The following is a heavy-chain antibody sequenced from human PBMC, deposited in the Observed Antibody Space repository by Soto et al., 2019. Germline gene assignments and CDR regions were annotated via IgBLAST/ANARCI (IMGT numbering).Heavy chain of an antibody. Sequence: QVQLQESGPGLVKPSETLSLTCSVSGENISPRYWSWIRQPPGRGLEWIAYIYYTGSAKYNPSLQSRVTISVDTSKNQFALNLSSVTAADTAVYYCARGFPGAGAGDYVFDYWGQGTLVTVSS. V-gene: IGHV4-59*11. CDR1: GENISPRY. CDR3: ARGFPGAGAGDYVFDY. D-gene: IGHD3-10*01. J-gene: IGHJ4*02. CDR2: IYYTGSA.